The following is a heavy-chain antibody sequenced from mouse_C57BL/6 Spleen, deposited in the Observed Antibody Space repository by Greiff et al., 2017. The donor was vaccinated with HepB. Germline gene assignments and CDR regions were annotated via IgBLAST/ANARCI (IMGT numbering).Heavy chain of an antibody. V-gene: IGHV1-7*01. J-gene: IGHJ4*01. CDR3: ARDGSRRYYAMDY. CDR1: GYTFTSYW. D-gene: IGHD1-1*01. Sequence: QVQLQQSGAELAKPGASVKLSCKASGYTFTSYWMHWVKQRPGQGLEWIGDINPSSGYTKYNQKFKDKATLTADKSSSTAYMQLSSLTYEDSAVYYCARDGSRRYYAMDYWGQGTSVTVSS. CDR2: INPSSGYT.